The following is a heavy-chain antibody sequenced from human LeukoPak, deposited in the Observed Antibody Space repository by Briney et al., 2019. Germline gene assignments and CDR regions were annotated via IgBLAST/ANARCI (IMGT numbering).Heavy chain of an antibody. D-gene: IGHD6-13*01. CDR3: ARDSIPGYSSSWHGIDY. J-gene: IGHJ4*02. Sequence: PGGSLRLSCAASGFTFSSYAMSWVRQAPGKGLEWASAISGSGGSTYYADSVKGRFTISRDNSKNTLYLQMNSLRAEDTAMYYCARDSIPGYSSSWHGIDYWGQGTLVTVSS. CDR2: ISGSGGST. CDR1: GFTFSSYA. V-gene: IGHV3-23*01.